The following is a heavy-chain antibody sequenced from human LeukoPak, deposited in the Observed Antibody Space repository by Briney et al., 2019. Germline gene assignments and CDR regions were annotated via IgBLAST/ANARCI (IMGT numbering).Heavy chain of an antibody. V-gene: IGHV4-34*01. J-gene: IGHJ3*02. CDR2: INHSGST. CDR3: ASGQIVVDSDAFDI. Sequence: SETLSLTCAVYGGSFSGYYWSWLRQPPGKGLEWIGEINHSGSTNYNPSLKSRVTISVDTSKNQFSLKLSSVTAADTAVYYCASGQIVVDSDAFDIWGQGTMVTVSS. D-gene: IGHD3-22*01. CDR1: GGSFSGYY.